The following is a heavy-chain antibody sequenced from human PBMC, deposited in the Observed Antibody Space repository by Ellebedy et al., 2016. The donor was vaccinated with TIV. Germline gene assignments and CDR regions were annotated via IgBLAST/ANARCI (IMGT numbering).Heavy chain of an antibody. CDR2: IYYSGST. Sequence: SETLSLTXTVSGGSISSSSYYWGWIRQPPGKGLEWIGSIYYSGSTYYNPSLKSRVTISVDTSTNQFSLKLSSVTAADTAVYYCATPVLPGYDWVYWGQGTLVTVSS. J-gene: IGHJ4*02. CDR1: GGSISSSSYY. V-gene: IGHV4-39*01. CDR3: ATPVLPGYDWVY. D-gene: IGHD5-12*01.